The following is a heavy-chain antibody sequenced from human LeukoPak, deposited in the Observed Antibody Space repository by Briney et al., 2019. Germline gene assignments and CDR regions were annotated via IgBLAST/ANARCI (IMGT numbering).Heavy chain of an antibody. CDR1: GGSLTSYY. V-gene: IGHV4-59*01. J-gene: IGHJ4*02. D-gene: IGHD3-22*01. Sequence: PSETLSLTCTVSGGSLTSYYWSWIRQPPGKGLEWIGYVYSSGDTNYNPSLKSRVTISPGTSGYHFSLILTSVTAADTAVYYCARYYDGRGPRRRFFDSWGQGTLVTVS. CDR3: ARYYDGRGPRRRFFDS. CDR2: VYSSGDT.